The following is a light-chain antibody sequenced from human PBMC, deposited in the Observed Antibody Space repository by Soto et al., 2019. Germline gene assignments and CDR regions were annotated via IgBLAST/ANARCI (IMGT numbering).Light chain of an antibody. CDR3: QQYNSDST. J-gene: IGKJ1*01. Sequence: IQMTQSPSTLSASVGDRVTITCRASQSISIWLAWYQQKPGKAPKLLIYKASSLESEVPSRFIGSGSGTEFTLTINSLQPDDSATYYCQQYNSDSTFGQGTKVEIK. CDR2: KAS. V-gene: IGKV1-5*03. CDR1: QSISIW.